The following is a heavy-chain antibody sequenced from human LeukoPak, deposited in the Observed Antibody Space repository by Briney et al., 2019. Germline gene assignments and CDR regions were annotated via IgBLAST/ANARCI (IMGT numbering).Heavy chain of an antibody. Sequence: ASVKVSCKASGYTFTSYYMHWVRQAPGQGLEWMGIINPSGGSTSYAQKFQGRVTMTRDTSTSTVYMELSSLRSEDTAVYYCARDHIPGGFPSNWFDPWGQGTLVTVSS. V-gene: IGHV1-46*01. CDR2: INPSGGST. D-gene: IGHD2-8*02. CDR3: ARDHIPGGFPSNWFDP. J-gene: IGHJ5*02. CDR1: GYTFTSYY.